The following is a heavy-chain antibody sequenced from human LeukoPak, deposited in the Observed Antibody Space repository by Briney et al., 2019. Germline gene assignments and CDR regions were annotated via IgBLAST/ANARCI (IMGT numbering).Heavy chain of an antibody. D-gene: IGHD3-3*01. V-gene: IGHV1-69*13. Sequence: GASVKVSCKASGGTFSSYAISWVRQAPGQGLEWMGGIIPIFGTANYAQKFQGRVTITADESTSTAYMELSSLRSEDTAVHYCARDPDFWSGYIKFDAFDIWGQGTMVTVSS. CDR1: GGTFSSYA. J-gene: IGHJ3*02. CDR2: IIPIFGTA. CDR3: ARDPDFWSGYIKFDAFDI.